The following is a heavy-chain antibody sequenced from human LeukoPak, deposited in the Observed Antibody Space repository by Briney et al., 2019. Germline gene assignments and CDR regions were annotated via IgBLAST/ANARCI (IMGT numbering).Heavy chain of an antibody. CDR3: ARAAFGGVIVTDY. J-gene: IGHJ4*02. CDR1: GYTFTGYY. V-gene: IGHV1-2*02. D-gene: IGHD3-16*02. Sequence: ASVKVSCKASGYTFTGYYMHWVRQAPGQGLEWMGWINPNSGGTNYAQKFQGRVTMTRDTSISTAYMELCRLRSDDTAVYYCARAAFGGVIVTDYWGQGTLVTVSS. CDR2: INPNSGGT.